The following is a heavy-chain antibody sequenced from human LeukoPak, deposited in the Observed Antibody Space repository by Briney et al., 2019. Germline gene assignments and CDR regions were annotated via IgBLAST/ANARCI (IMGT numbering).Heavy chain of an antibody. Sequence: PGGSLRLSCAASGFTFSSYGMHWVRQAPGKGLEWVAVISYDGSNKYYADSVKGRFTISRDNSKNTLYLQMNSLRAEDTAVYYCAKNYDILTVRVGYYFDYWGQGTLVTVSS. CDR2: ISYDGSNK. J-gene: IGHJ4*02. CDR3: AKNYDILTVRVGYYFDY. V-gene: IGHV3-30*18. CDR1: GFTFSSYG. D-gene: IGHD3-9*01.